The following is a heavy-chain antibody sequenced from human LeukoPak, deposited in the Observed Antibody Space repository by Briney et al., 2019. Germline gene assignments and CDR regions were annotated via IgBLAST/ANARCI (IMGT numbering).Heavy chain of an antibody. CDR2: LNSDGSIT. V-gene: IGHV3-74*01. Sequence: GGSLRLSCAASGFTFSSYSMNWVRQAPGKGLVWFSGLNSDGSITGYVDSVKGRFTISRDNAKNTLYLQMNTLRAEDTAVYYCARGGYGAYMGWGQGNLVTVSS. CDR1: GFTFSSYS. CDR3: ARGGYGAYMG. J-gene: IGHJ4*02. D-gene: IGHD4-17*01.